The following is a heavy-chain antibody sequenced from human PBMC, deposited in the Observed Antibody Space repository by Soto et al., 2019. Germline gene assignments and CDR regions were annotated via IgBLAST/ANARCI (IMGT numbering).Heavy chain of an antibody. CDR3: ARATLPRVCAFDF. J-gene: IGHJ4*02. Sequence: SERLWLTGALYGASNYNNAWGIFLRHPAGRGMEWIAEIHHNGRPNSNASFMGRTAWSVDNSKNQFHLNLRAVPAPDTATYFCARATLPRVCAFDFWGQGSMVTVSS. CDR1: GASNYNNAW. CDR2: IHHNGRP. V-gene: IGHV4-4*02.